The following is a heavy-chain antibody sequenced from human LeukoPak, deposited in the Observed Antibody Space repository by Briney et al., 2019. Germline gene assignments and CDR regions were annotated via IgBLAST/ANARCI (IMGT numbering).Heavy chain of an antibody. V-gene: IGHV3-23*01. Sequence: GGSLRLSCAASGFTFSSYAMSWVRQAPGKGLEWVSAISGSGGSTYYADSVKGRFTISRDNSKNTLYLQMNSLRAEDTAVYYCAKDRTGWWDIQGGTRWFDPWGQGTLVIVSS. CDR3: AKDRTGWWDIQGGTRWFDP. D-gene: IGHD1-26*01. J-gene: IGHJ5*02. CDR2: ISGSGGST. CDR1: GFTFSSYA.